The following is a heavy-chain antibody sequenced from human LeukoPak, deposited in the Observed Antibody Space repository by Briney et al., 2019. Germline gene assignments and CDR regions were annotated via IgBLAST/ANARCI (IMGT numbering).Heavy chain of an antibody. CDR1: GGSISSSNW. J-gene: IGHJ4*02. D-gene: IGHD4-17*01. V-gene: IGHV4-4*02. CDR2: ISHGGNS. CDR3: AREGDYGDQSRFDY. Sequence: SETLSLTCAVSGGSISSSNWWSWVRQPPGKGLEWIGEISHGGNSNYNPSLKSRVTISVDKSKNQFSLKLSSVTAADTAVYYCAREGDYGDQSRFDYWGQGTLVTVSS.